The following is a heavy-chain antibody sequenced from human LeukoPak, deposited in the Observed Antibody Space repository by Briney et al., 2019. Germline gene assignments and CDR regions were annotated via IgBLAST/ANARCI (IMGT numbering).Heavy chain of an antibody. CDR1: GFTFSSYA. CDR3: ASPRTRYYYDSSGYYSAGGAYYFDY. D-gene: IGHD3-22*01. V-gene: IGHV3-23*01. Sequence: GGSLRLSCAASGFTFSSYAMSWVRQAPGKGLEWVSAISGSGGSTYYADSVKGRFTISRDNSKNTLYLRMNSLRAEDTAVYYCASPRTRYYYDSSGYYSAGGAYYFDYWGQGTLVTVSS. J-gene: IGHJ4*02. CDR2: ISGSGGST.